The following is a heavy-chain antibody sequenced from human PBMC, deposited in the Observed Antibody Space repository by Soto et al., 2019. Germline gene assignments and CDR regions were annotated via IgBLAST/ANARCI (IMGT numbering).Heavy chain of an antibody. CDR1: GFTFSSYG. Sequence: QVQLVESGGGVVQPGRSLRLSCAASGFTFSSYGMHWVRQAPGKGLEWVAVIWYDGSNKYYADSVKGRFTISRDNSKNTLYLQMNSLRAEDTAVYYCARDPGGGFGMDVWGQGTTVTVSS. V-gene: IGHV3-30*19. D-gene: IGHD3-16*01. CDR3: ARDPGGGFGMDV. J-gene: IGHJ6*02. CDR2: IWYDGSNK.